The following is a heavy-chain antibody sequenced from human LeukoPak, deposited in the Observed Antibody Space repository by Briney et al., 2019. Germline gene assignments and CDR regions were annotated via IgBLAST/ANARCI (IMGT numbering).Heavy chain of an antibody. D-gene: IGHD2-2*01. CDR2: ISYDGSNK. CDR1: GFTFSSYA. V-gene: IGHV3-30*04. J-gene: IGHJ6*04. Sequence: GGCLRLSCAASGFTFSSYAMHWVRQAPGKGLEWVAVISYDGSNKYYADSVKGRFTISRDNSKNTLYLQMNSLRAEDTAVYYCARGLGYCSSTSCPYYYYGMDVWGKGTTVAVSS. CDR3: ARGLGYCSSTSCPYYYYGMDV.